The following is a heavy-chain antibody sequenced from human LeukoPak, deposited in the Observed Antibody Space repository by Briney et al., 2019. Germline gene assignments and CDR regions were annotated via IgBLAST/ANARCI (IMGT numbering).Heavy chain of an antibody. CDR2: IIPIFGTA. CDR1: GGTFSSYA. CDR3: VRDHGYSSSGAYYYYMDV. J-gene: IGHJ6*03. Sequence: ASVKVSCKASGGTFSSYAISWVRQAPGQGLEWMGGIIPIFGTANYAQKFQGRVTITTDESTSTAYMELSSLRSEDTAVYYCVRDHGYSSSGAYYYYMDVWGKGTTVTVSS. V-gene: IGHV1-69*05. D-gene: IGHD6-6*01.